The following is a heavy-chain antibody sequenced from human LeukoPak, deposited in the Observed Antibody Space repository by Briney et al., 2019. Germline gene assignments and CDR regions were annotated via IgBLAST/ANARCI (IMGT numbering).Heavy chain of an antibody. CDR2: ISWNSGSI. Sequence: GRSLRLSCAASGFTFDDYAMHWVRQAPGKGLEWVSGISWNSGSIGYADSVKGRFTISRDNAKNSLYLQMNSLRAEDTAVYYCARAASSSSIVGDYWGQGTLVTVSS. D-gene: IGHD6-6*01. V-gene: IGHV3-9*01. J-gene: IGHJ4*02. CDR3: ARAASSSSIVGDY. CDR1: GFTFDDYA.